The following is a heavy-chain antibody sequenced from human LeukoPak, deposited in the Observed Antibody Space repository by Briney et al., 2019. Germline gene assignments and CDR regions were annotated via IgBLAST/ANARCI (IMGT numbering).Heavy chain of an antibody. Sequence: SETLSLTCTVSGGSISSYYWSWIRQPPGKGLEWIGYIYYSGSTNYNPSLKSRVTISVDTSKNQFSLKLSSVTAADTAVYYCARADYDCWSGYSVWYFDLWGRGTLVTVSS. J-gene: IGHJ2*01. D-gene: IGHD3-3*01. CDR2: IYYSGST. V-gene: IGHV4-59*01. CDR1: GGSISSYY. CDR3: ARADYDCWSGYSVWYFDL.